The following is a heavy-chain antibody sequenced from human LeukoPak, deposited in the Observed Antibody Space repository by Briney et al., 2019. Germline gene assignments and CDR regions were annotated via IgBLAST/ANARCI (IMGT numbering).Heavy chain of an antibody. CDR2: ISYDGSNK. D-gene: IGHD6-19*01. CDR3: ARGLYNWFDP. V-gene: IGHV3-30*12. Sequence: GGSLRLSCAASGFTFSSYGMHWVRQAPGKGLEWVAVISYDGSNKYYADSVKGRFTISRENAKNSLYLQMNSLRAGDTAVYYCARGLYNWFDPWGQGTLVTVSS. J-gene: IGHJ5*02. CDR1: GFTFSSYG.